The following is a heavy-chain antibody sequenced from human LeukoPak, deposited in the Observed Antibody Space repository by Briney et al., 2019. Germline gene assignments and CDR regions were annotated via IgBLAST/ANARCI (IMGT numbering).Heavy chain of an antibody. D-gene: IGHD3-22*01. CDR2: ISGSGGST. Sequence: GGSLRLPCAASGFTFSSYAMSWVRQAPGKGLEWVSAISGSGGSTYYADSVKGRFTISRDNSKNTLYLQMNSLRAEDTAVYYCAKDLPGDSSGYYYYYYYKDVWGKGTTVTVSS. J-gene: IGHJ6*03. V-gene: IGHV3-23*01. CDR1: GFTFSSYA. CDR3: AKDLPGDSSGYYYYYYYKDV.